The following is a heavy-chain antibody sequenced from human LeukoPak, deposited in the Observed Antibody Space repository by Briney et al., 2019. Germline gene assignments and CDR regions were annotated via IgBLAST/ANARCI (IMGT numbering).Heavy chain of an antibody. Sequence: ASVKVSCKASGYTFTSYYMHWVRQAPGQGLEWMGIINPSGGSTSYAQKFQGRVTMTRDTSTSTVYMELSSLRSEDTAVYYCARDPKEYYDFWSGYESLYYFDYWGQGTLVTVSS. CDR1: GYTFTSYY. D-gene: IGHD3-3*01. CDR3: ARDPKEYYDFWSGYESLYYFDY. CDR2: INPSGGST. J-gene: IGHJ4*02. V-gene: IGHV1-46*01.